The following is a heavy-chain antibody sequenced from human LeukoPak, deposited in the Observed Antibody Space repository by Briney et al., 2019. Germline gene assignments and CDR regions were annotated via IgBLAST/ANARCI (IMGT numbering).Heavy chain of an antibody. CDR1: GFTFSSYA. D-gene: IGHD2-2*01. J-gene: IGHJ4*02. V-gene: IGHV3-23*01. CDR2: ISGSVGST. Sequence: GASLRLSCAASGFTFSSYAMNWVRQAPGKWLEWVSSISGSVGSTYYADSLKGRFTISRDNSKNTLYLQMNSLRAEDTAVYYCAKGPPSLGCSSASCYSPDFDYWGQGTLVTVSS. CDR3: AKGPPSLGCSSASCYSPDFDY.